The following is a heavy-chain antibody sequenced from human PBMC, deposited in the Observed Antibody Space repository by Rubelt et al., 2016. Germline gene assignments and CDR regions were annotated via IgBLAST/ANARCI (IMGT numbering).Heavy chain of an antibody. V-gene: IGHV4-34*01. D-gene: IGHD3-10*01. CDR1: GGSFSGYY. CDR2: INHSGST. Sequence: QVQLQQWGAGLLKPSETLSLTCAVYGGSFSGYYWSWIRQPPGKGLEWIGEINHSGSTNYNPSLKVRVTISVDTSKNQFSLKLSSVTAADTAVYYCARSGTYYDGSGSYPEGIDYWGQGTLVTVSS. J-gene: IGHJ4*02. CDR3: ARSGTYYDGSGSYPEGIDY.